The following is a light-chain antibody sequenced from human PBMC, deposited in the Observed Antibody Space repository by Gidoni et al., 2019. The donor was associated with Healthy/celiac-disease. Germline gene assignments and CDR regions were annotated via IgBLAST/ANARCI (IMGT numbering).Light chain of an antibody. V-gene: IGKV1-39*01. J-gene: IGKJ2*01. Sequence: DIQMTQSPSSLSASVGDRVTITCRASQSISSYLHWYQQKPGKAPKLLIYAASSLQSGVPSRFSGSGSGTDVTLTISSLQHEDFATYYCQQSYSTPYTFGQGTKLEIK. CDR2: AAS. CDR1: QSISSY. CDR3: QQSYSTPYT.